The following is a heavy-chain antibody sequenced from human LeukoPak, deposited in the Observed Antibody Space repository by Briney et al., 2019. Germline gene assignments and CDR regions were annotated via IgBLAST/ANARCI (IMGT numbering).Heavy chain of an antibody. Sequence: RSSVKVSXKASGGTFSSYAISWVRQAPGQGLGWMGGIIPIFGTANYAQKFQGRVTITADESTSTAYMELSSLRSEDTAVYYCARDRDEGLGGFLEYYWGQGTLVTVSS. CDR3: ARDRDEGLGGFLEYY. CDR2: IIPIFGTA. V-gene: IGHV1-69*01. CDR1: GGTFSSYA. J-gene: IGHJ4*02. D-gene: IGHD3-3*01.